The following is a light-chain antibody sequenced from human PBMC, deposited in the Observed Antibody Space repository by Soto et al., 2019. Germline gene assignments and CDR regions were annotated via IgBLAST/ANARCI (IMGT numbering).Light chain of an antibody. CDR2: GAS. Sequence: EIVLAQSPGTLSLSPGERATLSCRASQSVTNSFLAWYQQKPGQAPRLLIYGASTRATGIPARFSGSGYGTDFTLTISSLEPEDFAVYYCQQRSNWPTFGQGTRLETK. CDR3: QQRSNWPT. CDR1: QSVTNS. V-gene: IGKV3-11*01. J-gene: IGKJ5*01.